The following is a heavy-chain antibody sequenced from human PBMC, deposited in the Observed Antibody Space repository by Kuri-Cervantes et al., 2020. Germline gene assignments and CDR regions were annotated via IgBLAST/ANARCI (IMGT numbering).Heavy chain of an antibody. CDR1: GGSFSGYY. CDR3: ARKAKTRQDDFWGGYYDDGPTFDY. V-gene: IGHV4-34*01. Sequence: SETLSLTCAVYGGSFSGYYWSWSRQPPGKGLEWIGEINHSGSTNYNPSLKSQVTISVDTSKNSLYLQMNSLRAEDTAVYYCARKAKTRQDDFWGGYYDDGPTFDYWGQGTLVTVSS. CDR2: INHSGST. J-gene: IGHJ4*02. D-gene: IGHD3-3*01.